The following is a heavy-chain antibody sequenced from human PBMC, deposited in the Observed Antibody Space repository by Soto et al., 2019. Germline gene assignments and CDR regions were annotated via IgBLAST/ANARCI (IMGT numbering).Heavy chain of an antibody. J-gene: IGHJ5*02. CDR3: ARDRPSTVTRSNWFDP. CDR2: ISYDGSNK. Sequence: WGSLRLSCEASGFTFSSYAMHWVRQAPGKGLEWVAVISYDGSNKYYADSVKGRFTISRDNSKNTLYLQMNSLRAEDTAVYYCARDRPSTVTRSNWFDPWGQGTLVTVSS. D-gene: IGHD4-4*01. CDR1: GFTFSSYA. V-gene: IGHV3-30-3*01.